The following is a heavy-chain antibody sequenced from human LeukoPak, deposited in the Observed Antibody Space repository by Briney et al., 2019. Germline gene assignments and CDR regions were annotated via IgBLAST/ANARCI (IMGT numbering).Heavy chain of an antibody. CDR2: ISSSSSYI. D-gene: IGHD4-17*01. Sequence: GGSLRLSCAASGFTFSSYSMNWVRQAPGKGLEWVSSISSSSSYIYYADSVKGRFTISRDNAKNSLYLQMNSLRAEDTAVYYCARGGVDDYGDYVSYSVAYYYMDVWGKGTTVTISS. J-gene: IGHJ6*03. CDR3: ARGGVDDYGDYVSYSVAYYYMDV. CDR1: GFTFSSYS. V-gene: IGHV3-21*01.